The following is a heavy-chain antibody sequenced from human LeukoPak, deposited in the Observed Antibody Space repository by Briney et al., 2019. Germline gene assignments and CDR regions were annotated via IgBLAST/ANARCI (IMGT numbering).Heavy chain of an antibody. Sequence: SETLSLTCTISGGSVSDYYWSWIRQSPGKGLEWIGSIYYSGSTYYNPSLKSRVTISVDTSKNQFSLKLSSVTAAYTSVYYCAIGLNVLLDYWGQGTLVTVSS. CDR3: AIGLNVLLDY. D-gene: IGHD2-8*02. J-gene: IGHJ4*02. CDR1: GGSVSDYY. V-gene: IGHV4-59*05. CDR2: IYYSGST.